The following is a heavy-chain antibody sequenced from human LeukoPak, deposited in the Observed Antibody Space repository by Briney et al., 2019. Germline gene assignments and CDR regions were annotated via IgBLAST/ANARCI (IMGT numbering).Heavy chain of an antibody. CDR1: GFTFSSYD. D-gene: IGHD6-25*01. CDR2: IGTAGDT. CDR3: ARVPSSAAYWYFDL. Sequence: GGSLRLSCAASGFTFSSYDMHWVRQATGKGLEWVSAIGTAGDTYYPGSVKGRFTISRENAKNSLYLQMNSLGAGDTAVYYCARVPSSAAYWYFDLWGRGTLVTVSS. J-gene: IGHJ2*01. V-gene: IGHV3-13*01.